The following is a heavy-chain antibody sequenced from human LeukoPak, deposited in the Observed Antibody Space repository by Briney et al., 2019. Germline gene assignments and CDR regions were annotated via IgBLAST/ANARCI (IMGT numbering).Heavy chain of an antibody. J-gene: IGHJ4*02. D-gene: IGHD5-12*01. Sequence: ASVKVSCKASGYTFTSYGISWVRQAPGQGLEWMGWISAYNGNTNYAQKLQGRVTMTTDTSTSTAYMELRSLRSDDTAVYYCARVPDSGYDSGWYYFDYWGQGTLVTVSS. CDR2: ISAYNGNT. CDR3: ARVPDSGYDSGWYYFDY. V-gene: IGHV1-18*01. CDR1: GYTFTSYG.